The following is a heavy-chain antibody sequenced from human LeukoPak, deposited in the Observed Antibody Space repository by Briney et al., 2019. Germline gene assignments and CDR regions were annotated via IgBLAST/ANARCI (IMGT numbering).Heavy chain of an antibody. Sequence: ASVKVSCKASGGTFTSYGISWVRQAPGQGLEWMGWISAYNGNTNYAQKLQGRVTMTTDTSTNTAYMELRSLRSDDTAVYYCARDNSVRDEAWWFNPWGQGTLVTVSS. CDR2: ISAYNGNT. CDR3: ARDNSVRDEAWWFNP. D-gene: IGHD5-24*01. J-gene: IGHJ5*02. V-gene: IGHV1-18*01. CDR1: GGTFTSYG.